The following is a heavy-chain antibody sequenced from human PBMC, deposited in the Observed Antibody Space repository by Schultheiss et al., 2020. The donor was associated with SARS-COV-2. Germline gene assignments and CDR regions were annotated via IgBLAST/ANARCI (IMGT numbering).Heavy chain of an antibody. CDR3: ARDERRRIDDGPSLSYYYYYGMDV. CDR2: ISYDGSNK. J-gene: IGHJ6*02. Sequence: GGSLRLSCAASGFTFSGSAMHWVRQAPGKGLEWVAVISYDGSNKYYADSVKGRFTISRDNSKNTLYLQMNSLRAEDTAVYYCARDERRRIDDGPSLSYYYYYGMDVWGQGTTVTVSS. D-gene: IGHD5-24*01. V-gene: IGHV3-30*04. CDR1: GFTFSGSA.